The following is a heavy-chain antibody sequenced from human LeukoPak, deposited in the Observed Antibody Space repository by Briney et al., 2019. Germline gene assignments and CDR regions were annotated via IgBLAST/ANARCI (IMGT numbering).Heavy chain of an antibody. CDR3: AKDGIVVVPAAPPGDYYGMDV. CDR1: GFTFSSYG. Sequence: GSLRLSCAASGFTFSSYGMHWVRQAPGKGLEWVAVISYDGSNKYYADSVKGRFTISRDNSKNTLYLQMNSLRAEDTAVYYCAKDGIVVVPAAPPGDYYGMDVWGQGTTVTVSS. D-gene: IGHD2-2*01. V-gene: IGHV3-30*18. J-gene: IGHJ6*02. CDR2: ISYDGSNK.